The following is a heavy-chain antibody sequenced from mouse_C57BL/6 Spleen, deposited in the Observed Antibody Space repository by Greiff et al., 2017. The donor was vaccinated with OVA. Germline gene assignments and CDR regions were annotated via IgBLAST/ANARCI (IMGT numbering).Heavy chain of an antibody. CDR2: INPSTGGT. Sequence: EVQLQQSGPELVKPGASVKISCKASGYSFTGYYMNWVKQSPEKSLEWIGEINPSTGGTTYNQKFKDKATLTVDKSSSTAYMQLKSLTSEDSAVYYCARGGYYYGSTLLYYCDDWGQGTTLTVSS. CDR1: GYSFTGYY. J-gene: IGHJ2*01. V-gene: IGHV1-42*01. CDR3: ARGGYYYGSTLLYYCDD. D-gene: IGHD1-1*01.